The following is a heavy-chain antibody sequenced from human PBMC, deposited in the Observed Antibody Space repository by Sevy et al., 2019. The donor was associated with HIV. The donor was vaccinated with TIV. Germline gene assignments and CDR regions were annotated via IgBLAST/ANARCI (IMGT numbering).Heavy chain of an antibody. CDR2: LSFGCGEI. J-gene: IGHJ4*02. CDR3: AREGCTKPHDY. Sequence: GGSLRLSCASSGFTFSKYSMSWVRQPPGKGLEWVSALSFGCGEINYADSVKGRFTISRDNSKSSVYLQMNNLRPEDTAVYYCAREGCTKPHDYWGQGTLVTVSS. D-gene: IGHD2-8*01. CDR1: GFTFSKYS. V-gene: IGHV3-23*01.